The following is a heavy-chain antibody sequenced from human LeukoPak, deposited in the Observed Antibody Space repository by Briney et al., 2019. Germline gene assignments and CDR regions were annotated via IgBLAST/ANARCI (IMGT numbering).Heavy chain of an antibody. D-gene: IGHD2-2*01. CDR1: GGTFRGYY. J-gene: IGHJ5*02. CDR2: IDHTGNT. CDR3: AREVPAAINWFDP. Sequence: SETLSLTCAVSGGTFRGYYWSWIRQSPGKGLAWIGEIDHTGNTNYNPSLESRVTISVDTSKNQFSLKLSSVTAADTAVYYCAREVPAAINWFDPWGQGTLVTVSS. V-gene: IGHV4-34*01.